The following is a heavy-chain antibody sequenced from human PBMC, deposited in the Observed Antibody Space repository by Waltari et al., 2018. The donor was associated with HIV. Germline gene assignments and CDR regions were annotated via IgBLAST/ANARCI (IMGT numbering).Heavy chain of an antibody. CDR3: VRGDPAGAARLRYVDL. CDR1: GGSISYNDYY. Sequence: QVQLQESGPGLVRPSQTLSLTCTVSGGSISYNDYYWNWIRQAPGKGLEWLGYIHFTGSTAYSPSLRSRLTIAVDRPKNQFSLKLTSVTAADTAVYFCVRGDPAGAARLRYVDLWGRGTQVTVSS. D-gene: IGHD6-25*01. CDR2: IHFTGST. V-gene: IGHV4-30-4*08. J-gene: IGHJ2*01.